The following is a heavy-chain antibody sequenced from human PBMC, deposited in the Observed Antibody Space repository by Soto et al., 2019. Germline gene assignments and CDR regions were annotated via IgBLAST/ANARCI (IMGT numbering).Heavy chain of an antibody. J-gene: IGHJ4*02. CDR3: AKLVSGGNLDY. Sequence: SETLSLTCTVSGVSINNYYWTWIRQPPGKRLEWIGASYYTGSTTSNPYLRRRGTFTVDTSKNQFSLSLTSVTAADTAVYFWAKLVSGGNLDYWGQGTLVTVSS. V-gene: IGHV4-59*08. CDR2: SYYTGST. CDR1: GVSINNYY. D-gene: IGHD6-25*01.